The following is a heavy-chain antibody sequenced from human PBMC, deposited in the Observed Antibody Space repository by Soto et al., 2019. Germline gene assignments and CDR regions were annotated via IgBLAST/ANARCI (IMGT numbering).Heavy chain of an antibody. V-gene: IGHV1-69*06. CDR1: GCTFSSYA. CDR3: ARLTAMVILPSY. D-gene: IGHD5-18*01. J-gene: IGHJ4*02. CDR2: IIPIFGTA. Sequence: SVKVSCKASGCTFSSYAISWVRQAPGQGLEWMGGIIPIFGTANYAQKFQGRVTITADKSTSTAYMELSSLRSEDTAVYYCARLTAMVILPSYWGQGTLVTVSS.